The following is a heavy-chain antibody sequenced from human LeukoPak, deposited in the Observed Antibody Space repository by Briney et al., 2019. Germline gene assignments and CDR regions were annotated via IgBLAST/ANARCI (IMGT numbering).Heavy chain of an antibody. CDR3: ARDTFGSSYFDY. CDR1: GGSISGYH. D-gene: IGHD6-6*01. J-gene: IGHJ4*02. Sequence: PSETLSLTCSVSGGSISGYHWSWMRQPPGKGLEWIGSIYYSGSTYYNPSLKSRVTISVDTSKNQFSLKLSSVTAADTAVYYCARDTFGSSYFDYWGQGTLVTVSS. V-gene: IGHV4-59*12. CDR2: IYYSGST.